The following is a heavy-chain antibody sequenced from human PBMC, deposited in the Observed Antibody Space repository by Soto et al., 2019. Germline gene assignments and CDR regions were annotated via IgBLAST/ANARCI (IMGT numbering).Heavy chain of an antibody. CDR2: IYPGDSDT. V-gene: IGHV5-51*01. CDR1: GYSFTSYW. J-gene: IGHJ6*02. Sequence: GESLKISCKGSGYSFTSYWIGWVRQMPGKGLEWMGIIYPGDSDTRYSPSFQGQVTISADKSISTAYLQWSSLKASDTAMYYCARHKRYCTNGVCYWDYYYYGMDVWGQGTTVTVSS. D-gene: IGHD2-8*01. CDR3: ARHKRYCTNGVCYWDYYYYGMDV.